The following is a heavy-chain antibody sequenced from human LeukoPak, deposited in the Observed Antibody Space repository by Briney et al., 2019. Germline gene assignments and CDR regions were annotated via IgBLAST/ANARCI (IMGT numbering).Heavy chain of an antibody. CDR1: GFTFSSYA. CDR3: AKRTGDTAMDNWFDP. Sequence: PGGSLRLSCAASGFTFSSYAMSWVRQAPGKGLEWVSAIGGSGGSTYYADSVKGRFTISRDNSKSTLYLQMNSLRAEDTAVYYCAKRTGDTAMDNWFDPWGQGTLVTVSS. D-gene: IGHD5-18*01. CDR2: IGGSGGST. J-gene: IGHJ5*02. V-gene: IGHV3-23*01.